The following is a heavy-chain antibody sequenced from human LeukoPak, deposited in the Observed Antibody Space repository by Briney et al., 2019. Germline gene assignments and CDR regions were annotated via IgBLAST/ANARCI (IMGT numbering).Heavy chain of an antibody. D-gene: IGHD3-3*01. V-gene: IGHV3-11*04. CDR2: ITGSGSTI. CDR1: GFIFDDYA. CDR3: ARNLYYDFWSGYSLDYYFDY. J-gene: IGHJ4*02. Sequence: GGSLRLSCAASGFIFDDYAMYWVRQAPGKGLEWVSGITGSGSTIYYADSVKGRFTISRDNAKNSLYLQMNSLRAEDTAVYYCARNLYYDFWSGYSLDYYFDYWGQGTLVTVSS.